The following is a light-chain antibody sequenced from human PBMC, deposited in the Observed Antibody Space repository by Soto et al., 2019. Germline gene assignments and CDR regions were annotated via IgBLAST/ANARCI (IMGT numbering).Light chain of an antibody. Sequence: DIQMTQSPSSLSASVGDRVTITCQASQDISNYLTWYQQKPGKAPNLLIYDASTLETGVPSRFSGSGSGTEFTFTISSLQPDDFATYYCQQYANFPYTFGQGTRLEIK. J-gene: IGKJ2*01. CDR1: QDISNY. CDR3: QQYANFPYT. V-gene: IGKV1-33*01. CDR2: DAS.